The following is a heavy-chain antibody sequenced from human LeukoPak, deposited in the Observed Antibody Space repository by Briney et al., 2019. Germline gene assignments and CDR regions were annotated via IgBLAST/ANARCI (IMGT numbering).Heavy chain of an antibody. D-gene: IGHD2-15*01. J-gene: IGHJ6*02. CDR1: GYSFTNYW. CDR3: ARQHCSGGSCYYGMDV. Sequence: GESLKISCKGSGYSFTNYWIGWVRQMPGKGLEWMGIIYPGDSGTRYSPSFQGQVTISADKSISTAYLEWRSLKASDTVMYYCARQHCSGGSCYYGMDVWGQGTTVTVSS. CDR2: IYPGDSGT. V-gene: IGHV5-51*01.